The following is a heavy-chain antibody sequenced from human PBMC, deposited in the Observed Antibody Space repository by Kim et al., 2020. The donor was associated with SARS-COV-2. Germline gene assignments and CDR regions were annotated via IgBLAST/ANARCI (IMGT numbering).Heavy chain of an antibody. CDR1: GFTFSSYA. J-gene: IGHJ6*02. Sequence: GGSLRLSCAASGFTFSSYAMHWVRQAPGKGLEWVAVISYDGSNKYYADSVKGRFTISRDNSKNTLYLQMNSLRAEDTAVYYCARENMQYYDILTGGGGMDVWGQGTTVTVSS. CDR3: ARENMQYYDILTGGGGMDV. CDR2: ISYDGSNK. D-gene: IGHD3-9*01. V-gene: IGHV3-30-3*01.